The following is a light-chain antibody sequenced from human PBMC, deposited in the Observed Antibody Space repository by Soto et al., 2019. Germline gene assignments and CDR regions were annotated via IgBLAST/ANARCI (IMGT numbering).Light chain of an antibody. CDR2: EVS. CDR3: CSYAGSSTSFV. J-gene: IGLJ1*01. V-gene: IGLV2-23*02. CDR1: SSDVGSYNL. Sequence: QSVLTQPSSVSGSPGPSITISCTVTSSDVGSYNLVSWYQQHTGKAPKLKIYEVSKRTSGVSNRFSGSKSGNTASLTISGLQAEDEADDYCCSYAGSSTSFVFGTGTKLTVL.